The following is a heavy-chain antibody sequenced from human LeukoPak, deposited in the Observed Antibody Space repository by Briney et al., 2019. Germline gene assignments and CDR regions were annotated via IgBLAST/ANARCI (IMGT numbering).Heavy chain of an antibody. CDR2: IYYTGNT. D-gene: IGHD3-9*01. CDR1: GGSISTYY. CDR3: ARGRYFDL. V-gene: IGHV4-59*01. Sequence: SETLSLTCTVSGGSISTYYWGWMRQPPGKGLEWIGNIYYTGNTNYNPSLKSRVTMSVDTSKNQFSLKLSSVTAADTAIYYCARGRYFDLWGQGTLVTVSS. J-gene: IGHJ4*02.